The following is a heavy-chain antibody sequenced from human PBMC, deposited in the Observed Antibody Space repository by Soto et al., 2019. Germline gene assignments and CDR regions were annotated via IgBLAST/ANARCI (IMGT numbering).Heavy chain of an antibody. J-gene: IGHJ4*02. CDR3: ARVHISGHGVDY. D-gene: IGHD5-12*01. Sequence: PSETLSLTCAVSGYSISSGYYWAWIRQPPGQGLEWFGSISHSGSTNYNPSLKSRVTISVHTSKNQFSLDLTSVTAADTAIYYCARVHISGHGVDYWGQGTLVTVSS. V-gene: IGHV4-38-2*01. CDR2: ISHSGST. CDR1: GYSISSGYY.